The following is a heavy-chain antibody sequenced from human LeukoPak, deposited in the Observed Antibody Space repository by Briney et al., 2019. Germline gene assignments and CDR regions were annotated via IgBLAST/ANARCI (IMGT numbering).Heavy chain of an antibody. J-gene: IGHJ6*03. D-gene: IGHD1-26*01. CDR1: GYSSTGYY. CDR3: AREEISGGHRGYYYYYMDV. CDR2: INPNSGGT. V-gene: IGHV1-2*02. Sequence: ASVKVSCKASGYSSTGYYMHWVRQAPGQGLEWMGWINPNSGGTNYAQKFQGRVTMTRDTSISTAYMELSRLRSDDTAVYYCAREEISGGHRGYYYYYMDVWGKGTTVTVSS.